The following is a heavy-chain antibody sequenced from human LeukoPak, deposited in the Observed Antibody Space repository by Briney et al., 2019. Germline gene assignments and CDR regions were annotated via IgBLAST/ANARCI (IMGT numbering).Heavy chain of an antibody. D-gene: IGHD2-8*01. V-gene: IGHV3-21*01. CDR3: ARDAGGVYAQFDY. CDR2: ISSSSSYI. CDR1: GFTFSSYS. Sequence: GGSLRLSCAASGFTFSSYSMNWVRQAPGKGLEWVSSISSSSSYIYYADSVKGRFTISRDNAKNSPYLQMNSLRAEDTAVYYCARDAGGVYAQFDYWGQGTLVTVSS. J-gene: IGHJ4*02.